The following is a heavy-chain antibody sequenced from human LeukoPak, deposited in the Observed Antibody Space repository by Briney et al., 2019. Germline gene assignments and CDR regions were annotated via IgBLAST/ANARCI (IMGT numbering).Heavy chain of an antibody. CDR1: GFTFGSYA. Sequence: GGSLRLSCAASGFTFGSYAMSWVRQAPGKGLEWVSAISGSGGSTYYADSVKGRFTISRDNSKNTLYLQMNSLRAEDTAVYYCAKGPNYYDSSGYYGYWGQGTLVTVSS. CDR2: ISGSGGST. V-gene: IGHV3-23*01. D-gene: IGHD3-22*01. CDR3: AKGPNYYDSSGYYGY. J-gene: IGHJ4*02.